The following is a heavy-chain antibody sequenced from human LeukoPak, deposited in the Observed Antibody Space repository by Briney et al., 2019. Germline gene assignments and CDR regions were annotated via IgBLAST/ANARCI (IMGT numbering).Heavy chain of an antibody. CDR1: GYTFTSYD. Sequence: ASVKVSCKASGYTFTSYDINWVRQATGQGLEWMGWMNPNSGNTGYAQKFQGRVTITRNTSISTAYMELSSLRSEDTAVYYCAKDVKQWLVLGYFDYWGQGTLVTVSS. CDR2: MNPNSGNT. V-gene: IGHV1-8*03. D-gene: IGHD6-19*01. J-gene: IGHJ4*02. CDR3: AKDVKQWLVLGYFDY.